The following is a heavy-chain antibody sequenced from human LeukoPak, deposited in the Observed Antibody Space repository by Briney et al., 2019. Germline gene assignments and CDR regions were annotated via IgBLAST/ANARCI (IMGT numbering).Heavy chain of an antibody. V-gene: IGHV3-48*03. J-gene: IGHJ4*02. D-gene: IGHD6-6*01. Sequence: GGSLRLSCAASGFTFSSYEMNWVRQAPGKGLEWVSYISSSGSTIYYADSVKGRSTVSRDNAENSLYLQMNSLRADDAAVYYWASEGSVPYWGQGTLVTVSS. CDR2: ISSSGSTI. CDR1: GFTFSSYE. CDR3: ASEGSVPY.